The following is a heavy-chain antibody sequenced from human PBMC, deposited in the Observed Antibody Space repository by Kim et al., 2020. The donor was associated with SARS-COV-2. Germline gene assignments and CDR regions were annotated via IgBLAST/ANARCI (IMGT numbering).Heavy chain of an antibody. CDR1: GYTFTSYG. CDR2: ISAYNGNT. J-gene: IGHJ3*02. D-gene: IGHD3-9*01. V-gene: IGHV1-18*01. CDR3: ARTGLRYFDWLLYRPDAFDM. Sequence: ASVKVSCKASGYTFTSYGISWVRQAPGQGLEWMGWISAYNGNTNYAQKLQGRVTMTTDTSTSTAYMELRSLRSDDTAVYYCARTGLRYFDWLLYRPDAFDMWGQGTMVTVSS.